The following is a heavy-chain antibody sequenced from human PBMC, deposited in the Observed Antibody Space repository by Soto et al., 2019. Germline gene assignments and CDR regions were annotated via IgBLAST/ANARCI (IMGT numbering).Heavy chain of an antibody. V-gene: IGHV1-69*01. J-gene: IGHJ6*02. CDR1: GGTFSSYA. CDR3: ARVVVPAAIRQGNYYYYGMDV. Sequence: QVQLVQSGAEVKKPGSSVKVSCKASGGTFSSYAISWVRQAPGQGLEWMGGIIPIFGTANYAQKFQGRVTITADESTSTAYMELSSLRSEDTAVYYCARVVVPAAIRQGNYYYYGMDVWGQGTTVTVSS. CDR2: IIPIFGTA. D-gene: IGHD2-2*02.